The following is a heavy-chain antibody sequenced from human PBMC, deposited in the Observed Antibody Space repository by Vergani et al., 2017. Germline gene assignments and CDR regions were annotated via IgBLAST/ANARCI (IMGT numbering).Heavy chain of an antibody. CDR1: GDSLRGHY. CDR2: IYTSGST. D-gene: IGHD3-9*01. Sequence: QVQLRQWGAGLVKPSETLSLTCGIYGDSLRGHYWSWIRQPAGKGLEWIGRIYTSGSTNYNPSLKSRVTISVDTSKNQFSLKLSSVTAAATAVYYCARQNILGYYYYGMDVWGQGTTVTVSS. V-gene: IGHV4-59*10. J-gene: IGHJ6*02. CDR3: ARQNILGYYYYGMDV.